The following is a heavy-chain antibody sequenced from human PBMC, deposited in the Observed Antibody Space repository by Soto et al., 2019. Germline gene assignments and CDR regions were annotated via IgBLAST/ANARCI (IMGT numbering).Heavy chain of an antibody. J-gene: IGHJ6*02. D-gene: IGHD3-22*01. V-gene: IGHV4-59*01. CDR2: IYYSGST. Sequence: QVQLQESGPGLVKPSETLSLTCTVSGGSISSYYWSWIRQPPGKGLEWIGYIYYSGSTNYNPSLNRRVTISVDTAKNQFSLKLSSVTAADTAVYYCARVRYYDSSGYMGGYYYYYGMDVWGQGTTVTVSS. CDR1: GGSISSYY. CDR3: ARVRYYDSSGYMGGYYYYYGMDV.